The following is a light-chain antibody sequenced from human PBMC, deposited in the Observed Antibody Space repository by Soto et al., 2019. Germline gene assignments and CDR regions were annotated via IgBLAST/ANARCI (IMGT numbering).Light chain of an antibody. Sequence: IQLTQSPSSVSASVGDRVTISCRASQDISNGLAWYQQKPGKAPKPLIYATSSLQSGVPSRFSGSRSGTSFTFTISSLQAEDFATYYCQQYNPYSPWTFGQGTKVEIK. V-gene: IGKV1D-16*01. CDR3: QQYNPYSPWT. CDR1: QDISNG. J-gene: IGKJ1*01. CDR2: ATS.